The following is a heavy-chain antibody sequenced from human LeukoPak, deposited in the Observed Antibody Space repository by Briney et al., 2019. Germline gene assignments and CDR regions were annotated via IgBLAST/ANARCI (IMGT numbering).Heavy chain of an antibody. J-gene: IGHJ6*02. CDR2: IIPIFGTA. Sequence: ASVKVSCKASGGTFSSYAISWVRQAPGQGLEWMGGIIPIFGTANYAQKFQGRVTITADESTSTAYMELSSLRSEDMAVYYCARAFRAVPAAPYYYYYGMDVWGQGTTVTVSS. CDR1: GGTFSSYA. CDR3: ARAFRAVPAAPYYYYYGMDV. D-gene: IGHD2-2*01. V-gene: IGHV1-69*13.